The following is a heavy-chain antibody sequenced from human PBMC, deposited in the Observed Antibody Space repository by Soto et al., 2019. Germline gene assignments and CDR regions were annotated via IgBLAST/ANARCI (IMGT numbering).Heavy chain of an antibody. CDR3: ARSPLFGVYAPLEFDP. Sequence: GSGPTLVNPTQTLTLTCTFSGFSLSTSGMCVSWIRQPPGKALEWLARIDWDDDKYYSTSLKTRLTISKDTSKNQVVLTMTNMDPVDTATYYCARSPLFGVYAPLEFDPWGQGTLVTVSS. CDR1: GFSLSTSGMC. J-gene: IGHJ5*02. CDR2: IDWDDDK. V-gene: IGHV2-70*11. D-gene: IGHD2-8*01.